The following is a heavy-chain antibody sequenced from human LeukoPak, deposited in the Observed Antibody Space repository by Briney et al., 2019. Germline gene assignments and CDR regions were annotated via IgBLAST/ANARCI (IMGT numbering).Heavy chain of an antibody. CDR1: GFTFSSYG. CDR3: AKSRSWHNFDY. J-gene: IGHJ4*02. V-gene: IGHV3-30*18. Sequence: PGRSLRLSCAASGFTFSSYGMHWVRQAPGKGLEWVAVISYDGSNKYYADSVKGRFTISRDNSKNTLYLQMNSLRAEDTALYYCAKSRSWHNFDYWGQGTLVTVSS. CDR2: ISYDGSNK. D-gene: IGHD6-13*01.